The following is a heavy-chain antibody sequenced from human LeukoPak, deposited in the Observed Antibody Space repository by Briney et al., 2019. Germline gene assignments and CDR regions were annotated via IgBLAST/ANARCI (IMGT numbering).Heavy chain of an antibody. J-gene: IGHJ4*02. CDR3: AKPNGRYFDLLLNYFDY. CDR1: GFTFSSYG. V-gene: IGHV3-30*02. Sequence: GGSLRLSCAASGFTFSSYGMHWVRQAPGKGLEWVAFIRYDGSNKYYADSVKGRFTISRGNSKNTLYLQMNSLRAEDTAVYYCAKPNGRYFDLLLNYFDYWGQGTLVTVSS. CDR2: IRYDGSNK. D-gene: IGHD3-9*01.